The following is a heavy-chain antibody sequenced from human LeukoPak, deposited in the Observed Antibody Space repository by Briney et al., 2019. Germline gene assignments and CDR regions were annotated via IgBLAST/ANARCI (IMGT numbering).Heavy chain of an antibody. CDR2: ISSSGGST. V-gene: IGHV3-64*04. CDR1: GFIFSSYA. CDR3: ARDDDYGDYVGYFDY. J-gene: IGHJ4*02. D-gene: IGHD4-17*01. Sequence: GGSLRLSCSASGFIFSSYAMHWVRQAPGKRLEYVSAISSSGGSTYYADSVKGRFTISRDNAKNSLYLQMNSLRAEDTAVYYCARDDDYGDYVGYFDYWGQGTLVTVSS.